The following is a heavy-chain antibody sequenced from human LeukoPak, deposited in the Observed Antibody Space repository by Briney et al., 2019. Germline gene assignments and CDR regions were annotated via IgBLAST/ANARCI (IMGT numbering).Heavy chain of an antibody. V-gene: IGHV4-34*01. CDR3: AREYRRGGWFGELVFWFDP. Sequence: MAGGSLRLSCAASGFTFSTYRMSWIRQPPGKGLEWIGEINHSGSTNYNPSLKSRVTISVDTSKNQFSLKLSSVTAADTAVYYCAREYRRGGWFGELVFWFDPWGQGTLVTVSS. D-gene: IGHD3-10*01. J-gene: IGHJ5*02. CDR1: GFTFSTYR. CDR2: INHSGST.